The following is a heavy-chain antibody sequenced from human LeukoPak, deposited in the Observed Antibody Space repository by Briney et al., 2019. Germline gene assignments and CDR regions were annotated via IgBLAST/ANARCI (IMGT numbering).Heavy chain of an antibody. D-gene: IGHD6-19*01. CDR1: GFTFSSYW. CDR3: ARAGYSSGYAY. J-gene: IGHJ4*02. Sequence: GGSLRLSCAASGFTFSSYWKSWVRQAPGKGLEWLANIKEDGSDKYYVDSVKGRFTISRDNAKNSLYLQMNNLRVEDTAVYYCARAGYSSGYAYGGQGSRVTV. V-gene: IGHV3-7*01. CDR2: IKEDGSDK.